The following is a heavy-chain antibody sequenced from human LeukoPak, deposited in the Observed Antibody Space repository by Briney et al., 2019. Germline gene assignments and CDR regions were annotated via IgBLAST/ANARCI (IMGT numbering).Heavy chain of an antibody. Sequence: SETLSLTCTVSGYSLSSAYYWGWIRQPPGKGLEWIGIIYHSGSTYYNPSLKSRVTISVDTSKNQFSLKLSSVTAADTAVYYCARGGSSWYLDAFDIWGQGTMVTVSS. CDR3: ARGGSSWYLDAFDI. J-gene: IGHJ3*02. V-gene: IGHV4-38-2*02. D-gene: IGHD6-13*01. CDR2: IYHSGST. CDR1: GYSLSSAYY.